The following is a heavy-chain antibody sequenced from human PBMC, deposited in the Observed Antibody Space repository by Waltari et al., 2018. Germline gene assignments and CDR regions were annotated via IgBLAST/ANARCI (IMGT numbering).Heavy chain of an antibody. CDR1: GSTFTSYA. Sequence: QVQLVQSGSELKKPGASVKVSCEASGSTFTSYAMHWVRQAPGQGLEWMGWINTNTGNPTYAQGFTGRFVFSLDTSVSTAYLQISSLKAEDTAVYYCARDGWELLNLPFDYWGQGTLVTVSS. D-gene: IGHD1-26*01. V-gene: IGHV7-4-1*02. CDR2: INTNTGNP. J-gene: IGHJ4*02. CDR3: ARDGWELLNLPFDY.